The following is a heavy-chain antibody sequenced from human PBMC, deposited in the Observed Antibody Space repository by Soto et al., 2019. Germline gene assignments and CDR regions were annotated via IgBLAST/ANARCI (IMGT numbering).Heavy chain of an antibody. CDR3: AKDAITMVRGANNWFDP. V-gene: IGHV3-23*01. CDR1: GFTFSSYA. D-gene: IGHD3-10*01. CDR2: ISGGGIST. J-gene: IGHJ5*02. Sequence: EVQLLESGGGLVQPGGSLTLSCAASGFTFSSYAMTWVRQAPGKGLEWVSAISGGGISTYYADSVRGRFTISRDSSRNTLYLQMHRLRAEDPAVYYCAKDAITMVRGANNWFDPWGQGTLVTVSS.